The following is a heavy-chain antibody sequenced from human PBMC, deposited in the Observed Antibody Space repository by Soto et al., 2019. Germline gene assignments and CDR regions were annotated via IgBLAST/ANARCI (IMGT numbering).Heavy chain of an antibody. V-gene: IGHV1-18*01. D-gene: IGHD1-1*01. CDR1: GYAFTTYG. CDR3: ARGRYGDY. J-gene: IGHJ4*02. Sequence: QVHLVQSGAEVKQPGASVKVSCKGSGYAFTTYGITWERQAPGQGLEWMGWISAHNGNTNYAQKLQGRVTVTRDTSTSTAYMELRSLRSDDTAVYYCARGRYGDYWGQGALVTVSS. CDR2: ISAHNGNT.